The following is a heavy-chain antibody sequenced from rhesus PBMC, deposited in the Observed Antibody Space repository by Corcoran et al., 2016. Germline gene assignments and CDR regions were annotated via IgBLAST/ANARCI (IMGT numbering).Heavy chain of an antibody. V-gene: IGHV2-174*01. D-gene: IGHD2-2*01. Sequence: QVTLKESGPALVKPKQTLTLTCTFPGSSISTSGRGVGWSRQPQGTALDWLAFIYWVDDKYYSTSLKSRLTISKDTSKNQVVLTMTNMDPVDTATYYCARRSCTSTTCYFYFDYWGQGVLVTVSS. J-gene: IGHJ4*01. CDR1: GSSISTSGRG. CDR2: IYWVDDK. CDR3: ARRSCTSTTCYFYFDY.